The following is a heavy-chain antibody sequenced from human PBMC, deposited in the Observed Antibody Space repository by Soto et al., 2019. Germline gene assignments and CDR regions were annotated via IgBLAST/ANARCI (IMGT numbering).Heavy chain of an antibody. J-gene: IGHJ6*02. CDR3: ARAARPTATYYYYGMGV. CDR1: GGSISRYY. V-gene: IGHV4-4*07. D-gene: IGHD6-6*01. CDR2: IYTRGST. Sequence: QVQLQASGPGLVKPSETLSLTCTVSGGSISRYYWSWIRQPAGKGLEWIWRIYTRGSTHYNPSLKSPVTMSVDTTKNQFSVKLSSVTSADTAVYYWARAARPTATYYYYGMGVCGQGNTVAV.